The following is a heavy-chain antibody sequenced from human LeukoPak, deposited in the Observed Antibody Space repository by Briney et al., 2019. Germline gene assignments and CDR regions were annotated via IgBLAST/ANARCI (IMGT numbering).Heavy chain of an antibody. Sequence: GASVKVSCKASGGTFSSYAISWVRQAPGQGREWMGRIIPILGIANYAQKFQGRVTITADKSTSTAYMELSSLRSEDTAVYYCARVVGENFDYWGQGTLVTVSS. J-gene: IGHJ4*02. CDR2: IIPILGIA. D-gene: IGHD2-15*01. CDR3: ARVVGENFDY. CDR1: GGTFSSYA. V-gene: IGHV1-69*04.